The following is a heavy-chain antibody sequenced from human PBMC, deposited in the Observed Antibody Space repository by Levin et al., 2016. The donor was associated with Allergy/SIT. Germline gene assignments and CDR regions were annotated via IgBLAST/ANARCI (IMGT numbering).Heavy chain of an antibody. Sequence: SETLSLTCTVSGGSISSYYWSWIRQPPGKGLEWIGYIYYSGSTNYNPSLKSRVTISVDMSKNQFSLRLNSVTAADTAVYYCARDFSGPLLAQGWFDPWGQGALVTVSS. CDR2: IYYSGST. J-gene: IGHJ5*02. CDR3: ARDFSGPLLAQGWFDP. CDR1: GGSISSYY. V-gene: IGHV4-59*01. D-gene: IGHD2/OR15-2a*01.